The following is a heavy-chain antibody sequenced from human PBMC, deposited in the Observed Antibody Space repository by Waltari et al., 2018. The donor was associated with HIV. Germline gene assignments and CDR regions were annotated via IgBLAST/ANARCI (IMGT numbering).Heavy chain of an antibody. CDR3: TVGYCSGGSCYPRY. J-gene: IGHJ4*02. V-gene: IGHV3-49*05. CDR2: IRSKAYGGKT. Sequence: EVQLVESGGGLVKPGRSLRLSCTASGFTFGDYAMSWFRQAPGKGLEWVGFIRSKAYGGKTEYAASVKGRFTISRDDSKSIAYLQMNSLKTEDTAVYYCTVGYCSGGSCYPRYWGQGTLVTVSS. D-gene: IGHD2-15*01. CDR1: GFTFGDYA.